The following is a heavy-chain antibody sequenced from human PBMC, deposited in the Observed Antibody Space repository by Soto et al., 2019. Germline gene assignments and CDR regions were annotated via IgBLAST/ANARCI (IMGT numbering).Heavy chain of an antibody. V-gene: IGHV3-30-3*01. D-gene: IGHD3-3*01. CDR3: ARDGPYTIFGVINYGMDV. CDR1: AFTFSSYN. CDR2: VSSDGSNK. Sequence: VGSLRLSCAASAFTFSSYNMHWVRQAPGKGLEWVALVSSDGSNKYYADSVRGRFTISRDNSKNMFYLQMNGLRAGDTAVYYCARDGPYTIFGVINYGMDVWGQGTTVTVSS. J-gene: IGHJ6*02.